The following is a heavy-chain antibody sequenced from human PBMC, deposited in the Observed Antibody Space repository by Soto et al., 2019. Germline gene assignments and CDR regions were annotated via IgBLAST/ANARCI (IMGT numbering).Heavy chain of an antibody. CDR1: GFSFSDSA. CDR2: IRSKANGYLI. Sequence: PGGYPRLSSAASGFSFSDSAMHWVRHASGKGLEWIARIRSKANGYLIAYDESVRGRFIISRDDEKNTAYLQMNDLNTEDTAIYYCAREYCSGGSCYASYFDYWVQGT. CDR3: AREYCSGGSCYASYFDY. J-gene: IGHJ4*02. D-gene: IGHD2-15*01. V-gene: IGHV3-73*01.